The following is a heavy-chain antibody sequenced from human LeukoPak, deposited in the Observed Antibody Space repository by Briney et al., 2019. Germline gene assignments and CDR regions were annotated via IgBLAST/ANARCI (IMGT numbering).Heavy chain of an antibody. CDR3: ARDPTGYSSSFYYYYYGLDV. CDR2: IKQDGSEK. D-gene: IGHD6-13*01. J-gene: IGHJ6*02. CDR1: GFTFSIYW. V-gene: IGHV3-7*04. Sequence: GGSLRLSCAASGFTFSIYWMSWVRQAPGKGLEWVANIKQDGSEKYYVDSVKGRFTISRDNAKNSLYLQMNSLRAEDTAVYYCARDPTGYSSSFYYYYYGLDVWGQGTTVTVSS.